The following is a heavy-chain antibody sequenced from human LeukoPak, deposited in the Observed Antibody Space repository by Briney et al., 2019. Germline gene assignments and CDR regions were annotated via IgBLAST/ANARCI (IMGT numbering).Heavy chain of an antibody. V-gene: IGHV3-21*01. Sequence: GGSLRLSCAASGFTFSSYSMNWVRQAPGKGLEWVSSISSSSSYIYYADSVKGRFTISRDNAKNSLYLQMNSLRAEDTAVYYCARGSPHVLAAARPHFDYWGQGTLVTVSS. CDR1: GFTFSSYS. CDR3: ARGSPHVLAAARPHFDY. D-gene: IGHD6-13*01. J-gene: IGHJ4*02. CDR2: ISSSSSYI.